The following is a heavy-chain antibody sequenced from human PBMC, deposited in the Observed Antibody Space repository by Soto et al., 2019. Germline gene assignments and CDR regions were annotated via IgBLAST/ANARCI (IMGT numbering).Heavy chain of an antibody. Sequence: ASVKVSCKASGYTFTNYGVTWVRQAPGQGLEWMGWISAYNVNKNYARKLQGRVTMTTDASTSTAYMELRSLRSDDSAVYYCAREAVAGYFDYWGQGTLVTVSS. D-gene: IGHD6-19*01. V-gene: IGHV1-18*01. J-gene: IGHJ4*02. CDR1: GYTFTNYG. CDR3: AREAVAGYFDY. CDR2: ISAYNVNK.